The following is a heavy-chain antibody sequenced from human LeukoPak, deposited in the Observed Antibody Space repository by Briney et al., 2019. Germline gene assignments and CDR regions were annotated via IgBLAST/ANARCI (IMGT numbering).Heavy chain of an antibody. D-gene: IGHD5-12*01. CDR3: AREYSGFDY. Sequence: PSETLSLTCTVSGGSISSYYWSWIRQTPGRGLEWIGYIYYSGTTNYNPSLKSRVIISVDTSKNQFSLKLTSVTAADTAVYYCAREYSGFDYWAQGTLVTVSS. CDR1: GGSISSYY. V-gene: IGHV4-59*01. CDR2: IYYSGTT. J-gene: IGHJ4*02.